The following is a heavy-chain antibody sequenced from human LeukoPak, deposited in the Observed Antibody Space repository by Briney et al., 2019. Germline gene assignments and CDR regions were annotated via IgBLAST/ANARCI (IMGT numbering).Heavy chain of an antibody. V-gene: IGHV3-30*18. CDR2: ISYDGSNK. Sequence: SGGSLRLSCAASGFTFSSYGMHWVRQAPGKGLEWVAVISYDGSNKYYADSVKGRFTISRDNPKNTLYLQMNSLRAEDTAVYYCAKGQTAAGTDYFDYWGQGTLVTVSS. CDR1: GFTFSSYG. D-gene: IGHD6-13*01. CDR3: AKGQTAAGTDYFDY. J-gene: IGHJ4*02.